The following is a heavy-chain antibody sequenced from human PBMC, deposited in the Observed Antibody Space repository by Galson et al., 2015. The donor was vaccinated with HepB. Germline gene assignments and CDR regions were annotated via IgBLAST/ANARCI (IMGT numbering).Heavy chain of an antibody. CDR1: GFTFSSYE. CDR2: ISSSGSTM. CDR3: ARAGYGSGRALNYFDY. V-gene: IGHV3-48*03. J-gene: IGHJ4*02. D-gene: IGHD3-10*01. Sequence: CAASGFTFSSYEMNWVRQAPGKGLEWVSYISSSGSTMYYADSVKGRFAISRDNAKNSLYLQMNSLRAEDTAVYYCARAGYGSGRALNYFDYWGQGTLVTVSS.